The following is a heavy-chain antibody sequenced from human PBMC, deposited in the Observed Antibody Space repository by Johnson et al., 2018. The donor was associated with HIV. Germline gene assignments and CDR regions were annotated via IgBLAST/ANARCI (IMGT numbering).Heavy chain of an antibody. CDR1: GFTFSDYY. D-gene: IGHD2-15*01. CDR2: IYSGGRT. CDR3: AKDAYCSGGRCYGFGAFDI. Sequence: EVQLVESGGGVVQPGRSLRLSCAASGFTFSDYYMSWIRQAPGKGLEWVSVIYSGGRTYYTDSVKGRFTISRDTAKNTLYLQMNSLRVEDTAVYYCAKDAYCSGGRCYGFGAFDIWGQGTMVTVSS. V-gene: IGHV3-66*01. J-gene: IGHJ3*02.